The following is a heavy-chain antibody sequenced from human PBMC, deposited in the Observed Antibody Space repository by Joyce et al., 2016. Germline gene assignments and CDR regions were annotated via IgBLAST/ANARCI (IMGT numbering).Heavy chain of an antibody. D-gene: IGHD2-2*01. Sequence: QVQLVQSGAEVKKPGASVKVSCKASAYSFTDYYIHWVRQAPGQGLQWMGRINPDSGGTNYAKKFQGRVTMTTDTSISTAYMELSRLRSYDTAVYFCARGPMPPYAFDVWGQGTMVTVSS. J-gene: IGHJ3*01. CDR1: AYSFTDYY. CDR2: INPDSGGT. V-gene: IGHV1-2*06. CDR3: ARGPMPPYAFDV.